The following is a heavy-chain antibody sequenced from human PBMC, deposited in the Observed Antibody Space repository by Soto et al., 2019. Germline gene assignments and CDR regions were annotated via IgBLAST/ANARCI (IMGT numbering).Heavy chain of an antibody. CDR2: ISSNGGNT. CDR3: ARDQIRFLNHIAAPYYYMDV. V-gene: IGHV3-64*01. D-gene: IGHD6-13*01. J-gene: IGHJ6*03. Sequence: GGSLRLSCAASGFTFSSYAMHWVRQAPGKGLEYVSAISSNGGNTYYANSVKGRFTISRDNSKNTLYLKMGILRDEDMAVYYCARDQIRFLNHIAAPYYYMDVWGKGTTVTVSS. CDR1: GFTFSSYA.